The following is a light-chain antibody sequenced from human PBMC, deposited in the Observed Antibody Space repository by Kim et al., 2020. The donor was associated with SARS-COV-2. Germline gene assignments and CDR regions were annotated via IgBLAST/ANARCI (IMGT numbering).Light chain of an antibody. CDR2: DVS. CDR3: ASYTSSSTWV. Sequence: QSALTQPASASGSPGQSITISCTGTSDDVGAYDYVSWYQQYPGTAPKLMTYDVSKRPPGVSNRYSGSKSGSTASLTISGLQAEDEANYYCASYTSSSTWVFGGGTKVTVL. J-gene: IGLJ3*02. V-gene: IGLV2-14*03. CDR1: SDDVGAYDY.